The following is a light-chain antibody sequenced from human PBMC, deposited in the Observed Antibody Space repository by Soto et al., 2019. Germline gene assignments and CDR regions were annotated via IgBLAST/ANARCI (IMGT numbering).Light chain of an antibody. CDR2: GTF. Sequence: IPLTQSPSSLSASVGDRVSITCRASQDINTYLAWYQQKQGKAPKLLISGTFTLQSGVPSRFNGSGSGTEFTLTITRLQPEDFATYYCHHLNNYPPFTFGPGTKVDLE. CDR1: QDINTY. J-gene: IGKJ3*01. CDR3: HHLNNYPPFT. V-gene: IGKV1-9*01.